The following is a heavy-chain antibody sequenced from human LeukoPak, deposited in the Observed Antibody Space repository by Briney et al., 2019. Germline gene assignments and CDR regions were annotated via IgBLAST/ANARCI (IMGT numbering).Heavy chain of an antibody. CDR2: ISGSGGST. J-gene: IGHJ6*03. V-gene: IGHV3-23*01. Sequence: GGSLRLSCAASGFTFSSYAMSWVRQAPGKGLEWVSAISGSGGSTYYADSVKGRFTISRDNSRNTLYLQMNSLRAEDTAVYYCAKTGAGYYYMDVWGKGTTVTVSS. D-gene: IGHD7-27*01. CDR1: GFTFSSYA. CDR3: AKTGAGYYYMDV.